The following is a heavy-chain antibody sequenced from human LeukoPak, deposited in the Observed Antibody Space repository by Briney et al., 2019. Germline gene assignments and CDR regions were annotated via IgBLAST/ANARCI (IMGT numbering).Heavy chain of an antibody. CDR1: GFTFSSYD. Sequence: GGSLRLSCAASGFTFSSYDMSWVRQAPGKGLEWVSGISGSGSTTKYADSVKGRFTISRDNAKNSLYLQMNSLRAEDTAVYYCARDKGYNLLSASDIWGQGTMVTVSS. V-gene: IGHV3-11*04. CDR3: ARDKGYNLLSASDI. CDR2: ISGSGSTT. J-gene: IGHJ3*02. D-gene: IGHD5-24*01.